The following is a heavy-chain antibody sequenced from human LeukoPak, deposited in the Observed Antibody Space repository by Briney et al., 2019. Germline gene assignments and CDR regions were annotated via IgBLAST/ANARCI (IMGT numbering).Heavy chain of an antibody. J-gene: IGHJ4*02. CDR2: ISYDGSNK. D-gene: IGHD4-17*01. Sequence: VRSLRLSCAASGFTFSSYAMHWVRQAPGKGLERVAVISYDGSNKYYADSVKGRFTISRDNSKNTLYLQMNSLRAEDTAVYYCARGFYGDYLYYFDYWGQGTLVTVSS. CDR3: ARGFYGDYLYYFDY. CDR1: GFTFSSYA. V-gene: IGHV3-30-3*01.